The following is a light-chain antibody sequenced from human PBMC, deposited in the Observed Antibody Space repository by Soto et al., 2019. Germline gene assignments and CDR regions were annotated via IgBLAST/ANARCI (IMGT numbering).Light chain of an antibody. CDR2: EVS. Sequence: DIQMTQSPSTLSASVGDRVTITCRASQNIDSRLAWYQQKPGQAPKVLIYEVSYLESGVPSRFSGSGAGTVFTLTINRLPPDDFATYYYQQYNFWWTFGQGTKVKI. V-gene: IGKV1-5*01. CDR1: QNIDSR. CDR3: QQYNFWWT. J-gene: IGKJ1*01.